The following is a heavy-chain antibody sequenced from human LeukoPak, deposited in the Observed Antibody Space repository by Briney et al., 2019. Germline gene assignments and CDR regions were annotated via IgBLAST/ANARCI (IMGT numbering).Heavy chain of an antibody. CDR3: ARGRAYYDFWSGYYGNWFDP. CDR1: GGSFSGYY. J-gene: IGHJ5*02. D-gene: IGHD3-3*01. V-gene: IGHV4-34*01. CDR2: INHSGST. Sequence: TSETLSLTCAVYGGSFSGYYWSWIRQPPGKGLEWIGEINHSGSTNYNPSLKSRVTISVDTSKNQFSLKLSSVTAADTAVYYCARGRAYYDFWSGYYGNWFDPWGQGTLVTVSS.